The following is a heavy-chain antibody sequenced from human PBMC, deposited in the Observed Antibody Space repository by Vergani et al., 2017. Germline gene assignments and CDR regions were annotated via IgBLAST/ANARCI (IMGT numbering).Heavy chain of an antibody. CDR2: INPNSGGT. CDR3: ARWYYYDSSGYYYVSFYDY. D-gene: IGHD3-22*01. J-gene: IGHJ4*02. Sequence: QVQLVQSGAEVKKPGASVKVSCKASGYTFTGYYMHWVRQAPGQGLEWMGWINPNSGGTNYAQKFQGRVTITRDTSASTAYMELSSLRSEDTAVYYCARWYYYDSSGYYYVSFYDYWGQGTLVTVSS. CDR1: GYTFTGYY. V-gene: IGHV1-2*02.